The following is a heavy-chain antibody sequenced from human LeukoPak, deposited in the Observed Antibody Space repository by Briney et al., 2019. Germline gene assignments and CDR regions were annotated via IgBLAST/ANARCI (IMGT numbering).Heavy chain of an antibody. Sequence: GASVKVSCKASGYTFTSYDINWVRQATGQGLEWMGWMNPNSGNTGYAQKFQGRVTMTRDTSISTAYLELTTLRSDDTAVYYCARVAPPYCSGDSGYSFLYFHHWCQGTLVTVSS. D-gene: IGHD2-15*01. V-gene: IGHV1-8*01. CDR3: ARVAPPYCSGDSGYSFLYFHH. CDR1: GYTFTSYD. J-gene: IGHJ1*01. CDR2: MNPNSGNT.